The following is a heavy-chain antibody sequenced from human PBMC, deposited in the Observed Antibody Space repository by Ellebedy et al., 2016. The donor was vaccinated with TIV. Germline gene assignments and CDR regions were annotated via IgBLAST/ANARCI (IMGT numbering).Heavy chain of an antibody. CDR3: AKGDFDY. CDR1: GFTFDDYA. V-gene: IGHV3-9*01. J-gene: IGHJ4*02. CDR2: ISWNSGSI. Sequence: GGSLRLSCAASGFTFDDYALHWVRQAPGKGLEWVSGISWNSGSIGYADSVKGRFTISRDNAKNSLYLQMNSLRAEDTALYYCAKGDFDYWGQGTLVTVSS.